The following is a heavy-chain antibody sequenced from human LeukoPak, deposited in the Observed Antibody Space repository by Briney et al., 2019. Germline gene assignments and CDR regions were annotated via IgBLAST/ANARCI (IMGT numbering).Heavy chain of an antibody. CDR3: ATGRGYSYGHDY. Sequence: ASVKVSCKASGYTFTSYGISWLRQAPGQGLEWMGWISAYNGNTNYAQKLQGRVTMTEDTSTDTAYMELSSLRSEDTAVYYCATGRGYSYGHDYWGQGTLVTVSS. CDR1: GYTFTSYG. CDR2: ISAYNGNT. D-gene: IGHD5-18*01. V-gene: IGHV1-18*01. J-gene: IGHJ4*02.